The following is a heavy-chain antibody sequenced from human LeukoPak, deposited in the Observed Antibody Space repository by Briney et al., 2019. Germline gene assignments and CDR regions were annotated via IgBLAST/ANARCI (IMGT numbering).Heavy chain of an antibody. CDR3: AKVPAARPLRQITDGAFDI. V-gene: IGHV3-21*01. J-gene: IGHJ3*02. D-gene: IGHD2-8*02. CDR1: GFTFSSYS. CDR2: ISNNSSNI. Sequence: GGSLRLSCAASGFTFSSYSMNWVRQAPGKGLEWVSSISNNSSNIYYADSVKGRFTISRDNAKNSLYLQMDSLRAEDTAVFYCAKVPAARPLRQITDGAFDIWGQGTMVTVSS.